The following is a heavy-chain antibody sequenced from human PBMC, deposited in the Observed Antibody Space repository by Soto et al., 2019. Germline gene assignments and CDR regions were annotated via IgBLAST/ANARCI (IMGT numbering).Heavy chain of an antibody. CDR1: GYNFNIYG. Sequence: GASVKVSCKASGYNFNIYGINWVRQAPGQGLELMGWISAYDGKTTYAEKFQSRVTMTTDASTSTAYMELRSLRSDDTAVYYCARDPQEYWTSYWFDPWGQGTLVTVSS. CDR2: ISAYDGKT. CDR3: ARDPQEYWTSYWFDP. D-gene: IGHD3-10*01. V-gene: IGHV1-18*01. J-gene: IGHJ5*02.